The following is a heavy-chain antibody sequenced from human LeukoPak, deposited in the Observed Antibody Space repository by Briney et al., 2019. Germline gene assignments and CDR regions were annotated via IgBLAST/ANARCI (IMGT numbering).Heavy chain of an antibody. D-gene: IGHD1-26*01. CDR2: IRYDGSTK. V-gene: IGHV3-30*02. CDR3: VRGGANRFDH. J-gene: IGHJ4*02. CDR1: GFTFSSYG. Sequence: GGSLRLSCAASGFTFSSYGMHWGRQAPGKGLEWVTFIRYDGSTKYYADSVKGRFTISRDNSKNTLYLQMNSLSAEDTAVYYCVRGGANRFDHWGQGILVAVSS.